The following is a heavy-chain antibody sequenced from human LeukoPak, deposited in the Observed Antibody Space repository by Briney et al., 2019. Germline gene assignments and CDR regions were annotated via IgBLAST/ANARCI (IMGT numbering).Heavy chain of an antibody. Sequence: ASVKVSCKASGYTFTSYYMHWVRQAPGQGLEWMGIINPSGGSTSYAQKFQGRVTMTRDTSTSTVYMELSSLRSEDTAVYYCARGQLASVLRFLEWLPEDYYYYMDVWGKGTTVSVSS. CDR1: GYTFTSYY. D-gene: IGHD3-3*01. CDR2: INPSGGST. V-gene: IGHV1-46*01. CDR3: ARGQLASVLRFLEWLPEDYYYYMDV. J-gene: IGHJ6*03.